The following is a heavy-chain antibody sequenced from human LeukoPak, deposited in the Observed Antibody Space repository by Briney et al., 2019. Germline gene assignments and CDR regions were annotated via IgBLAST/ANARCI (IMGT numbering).Heavy chain of an antibody. CDR2: ISGSGGST. Sequence: GGSLRLSCAASGFTISSNYMSWVRQAPGKGLEWVSAISGSGGSTYYADSVKGRFTISRDNAKNSLYLQMNSLRAEDTAVYYCAELGITMIGGVWGKGTTVTISS. CDR1: GFTISSNY. CDR3: AELGITMIGGV. D-gene: IGHD3-10*02. V-gene: IGHV3-23*01. J-gene: IGHJ6*04.